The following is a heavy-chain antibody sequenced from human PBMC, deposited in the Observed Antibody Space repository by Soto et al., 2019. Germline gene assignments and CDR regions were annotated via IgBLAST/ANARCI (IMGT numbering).Heavy chain of an antibody. CDR2: INHSGST. J-gene: IGHJ5*02. CDR3: ARPKRFDP. Sequence: QVQLQQWGAGLLKPSETLSLTCAVYGGSLSGYYWSWIRQPPGKGLEWIGQINHSGSTNYNPSLKSRVTISVDTSKTQFSLKLSSVTAADTAVYYCARPKRFDPWGQGTLVTVSS. V-gene: IGHV4-34*01. CDR1: GGSLSGYY.